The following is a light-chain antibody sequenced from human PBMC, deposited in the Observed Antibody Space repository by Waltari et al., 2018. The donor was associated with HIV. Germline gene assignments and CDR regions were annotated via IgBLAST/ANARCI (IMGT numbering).Light chain of an antibody. V-gene: IGKV3-15*01. CDR2: AAS. CDR3: LQYTFWPPYT. CDR1: KGISSH. Sequence: EIVMTQFPGTLSVSPGERATLSCRASKGISSHLAWYQQKPGQAPRLLIYAASNRATGIPARFSGSGSGTDFTLTISSLQPEDFAVYYCLQYTFWPPYTFGQGTKLEMK. J-gene: IGKJ2*01.